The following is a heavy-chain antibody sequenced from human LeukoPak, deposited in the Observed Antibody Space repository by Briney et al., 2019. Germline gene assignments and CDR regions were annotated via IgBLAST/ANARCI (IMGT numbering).Heavy chain of an antibody. CDR2: INTDGSST. CDR1: GFTFSNYW. CDR3: ARTSPGYCSGGSCYGGY. J-gene: IGHJ4*02. D-gene: IGHD2-15*01. Sequence: GGSLRLSCAASGFTFSNYWMHWVRQAPGKGLEWVSRINTDGSSTSYADSVKGRFTISRDNAKNSLYLQMNSLRAEDTAVYYCARTSPGYCSGGSCYGGYWGQGTLVTVSS. V-gene: IGHV3-74*01.